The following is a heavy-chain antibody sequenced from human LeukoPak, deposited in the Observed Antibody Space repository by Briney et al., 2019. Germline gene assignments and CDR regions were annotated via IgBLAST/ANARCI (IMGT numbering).Heavy chain of an antibody. D-gene: IGHD6-13*01. CDR1: GFTFSTSW. CDR3: VRVRSSSWYDY. V-gene: IGHV3-74*01. J-gene: IGHJ4*02. Sequence: GGSLRLSCATSGFTFSTSWMHWVRQAPGKGLAWVSRISSDGSTTTYADSVKGRFTISRDNAKNTLYLQMNSLRVEDAAVYYCVRVRSSSWYDYWGQGALVTVSS. CDR2: ISSDGSTT.